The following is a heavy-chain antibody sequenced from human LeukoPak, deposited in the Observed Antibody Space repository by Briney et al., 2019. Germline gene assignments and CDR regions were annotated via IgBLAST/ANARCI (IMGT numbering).Heavy chain of an antibody. CDR3: ARGSSHGFDY. V-gene: IGHV2-70*01. CDR2: IDWDDDK. CDR1: GFSLTTSGMC. Sequence: SGPALVKPTQTLTLTCTFSGFSLTTSGMCVSWIRQPPGKALEWLALIDWDDDKSYSTSLKTRLTTSKDTSKNQVVLTMTNMDPVDTATYYCARGSSHGFDYWGQGTLVTVSS. J-gene: IGHJ4*02.